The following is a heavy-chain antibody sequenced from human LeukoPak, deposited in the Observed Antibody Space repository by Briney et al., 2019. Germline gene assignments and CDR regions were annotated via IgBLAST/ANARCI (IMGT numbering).Heavy chain of an antibody. Sequence: ASVKVSCKVSGYTLTELSMHWVRQAPGKGLEWMGGFDPEDGETIYAQKFQGRVTMTEDTSTDTAYMELSSLRSEDTAVYYCARVWELLGSDAFDIWGQRTMVTVSS. V-gene: IGHV1-24*01. D-gene: IGHD1-26*01. J-gene: IGHJ3*02. CDR1: GYTLTELS. CDR2: FDPEDGET. CDR3: ARVWELLGSDAFDI.